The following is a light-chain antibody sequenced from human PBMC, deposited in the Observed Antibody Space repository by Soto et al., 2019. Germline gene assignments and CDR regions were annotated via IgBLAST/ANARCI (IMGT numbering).Light chain of an antibody. Sequence: DIQMTQSPSTLSASVGDRVTITCRASQSISFWLAWYQQKPGKAPKLLIYKASGLQTGVPSRFSGSGSGTEFTLTISGLQPDDFATYYCQHYNTYSVTFGPGTKVDIK. V-gene: IGKV1-5*03. CDR1: QSISFW. J-gene: IGKJ3*01. CDR3: QHYNTYSVT. CDR2: KAS.